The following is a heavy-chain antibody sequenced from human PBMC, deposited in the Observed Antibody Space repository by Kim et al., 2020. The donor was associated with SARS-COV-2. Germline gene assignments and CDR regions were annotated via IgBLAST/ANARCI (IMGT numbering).Heavy chain of an antibody. CDR1: GFTFSSYG. CDR2: ISYDGSSK. D-gene: IGHD3-22*01. Sequence: GGSLRLSCAASGFTFSSYGMHWVRQAPGKGLEWVAVISYDGSSKYYADSVKGRFTISRDNSKNTLYLQMSSLRAEDTAVYHCAKGAYYDSSGFYYERGYWGQGTLVTVSS. V-gene: IGHV3-30*18. J-gene: IGHJ4*02. CDR3: AKGAYYDSSGFYYERGY.